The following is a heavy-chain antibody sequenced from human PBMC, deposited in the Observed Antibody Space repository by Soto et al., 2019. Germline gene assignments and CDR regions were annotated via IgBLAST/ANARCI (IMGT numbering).Heavy chain of an antibody. Sequence: QLQLQESGPGLVKPSETLSLTCTVSGGSMSSSSYYWGWIRQPPGKGLEWIGSIYYSGSTYYNPSLKSRVTISVDTSKNQFSLKLSSVTAADTAVYYCARHGVSIAAPYWFDPWGQGTLVTVSS. J-gene: IGHJ5*02. CDR1: GGSMSSSSYY. CDR2: IYYSGST. CDR3: ARHGVSIAAPYWFDP. D-gene: IGHD6-6*01. V-gene: IGHV4-39*01.